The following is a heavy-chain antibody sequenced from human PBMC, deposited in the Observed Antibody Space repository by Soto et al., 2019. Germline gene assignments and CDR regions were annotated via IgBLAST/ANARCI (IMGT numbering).Heavy chain of an antibody. CDR2: MNPNSGNT. CDR3: ARGQVRRFSSNWEEEDAFGI. J-gene: IGHJ3*02. Sequence: GLEWMGWMNPNSGNTGYAQKFQGRVTMTRNTSISTAYMELSSLRSEDTAVYYCARGQVRRFSSNWEEEDAFGIWGQGTLGSVSS. D-gene: IGHD6-13*01. V-gene: IGHV1-8*01.